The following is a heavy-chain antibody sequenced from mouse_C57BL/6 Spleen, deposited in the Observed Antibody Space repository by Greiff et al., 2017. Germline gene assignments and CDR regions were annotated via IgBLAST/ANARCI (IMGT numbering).Heavy chain of an antibody. CDR1: GYAFSSSW. V-gene: IGHV1-82*01. CDR2: IYPGDGDT. Sequence: VQLQQSGPELVKPGASVKISCKASGYAFSSSWMIWVKQRPGKGLECIGRIYPGDGDTNYNGQFKGQATLTADTSSSPAYMQLSSLTSEDSAVYFCAREHYYGSSWFAYWGQGTLVTVSA. J-gene: IGHJ3*01. CDR3: AREHYYGSSWFAY. D-gene: IGHD1-1*01.